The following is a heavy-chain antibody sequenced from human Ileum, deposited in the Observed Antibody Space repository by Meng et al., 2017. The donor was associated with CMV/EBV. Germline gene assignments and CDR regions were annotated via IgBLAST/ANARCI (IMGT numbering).Heavy chain of an antibody. D-gene: IGHD2-2*01. CDR3: ARMGYCSSSSCSNIPEYFQH. CDR1: FTGYY. CDR2: VNPNSGAT. Sequence: FTGYYIHWVRPAPGQGLEWMGWVNPNSGATKYAQKFQGRVTMTRDTSIGTAYKELSRLRSDDTAVYYCARMGYCSSSSCSNIPEYFQHWGQGTLVTVSS. J-gene: IGHJ1*01. V-gene: IGHV1-2*02.